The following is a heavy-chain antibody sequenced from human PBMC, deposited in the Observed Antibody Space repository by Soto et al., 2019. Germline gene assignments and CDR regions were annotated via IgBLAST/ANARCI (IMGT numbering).Heavy chain of an antibody. CDR3: AICLNGYYRYYYYYMDV. V-gene: IGHV3-30*03. CDR1: GFTFSSYG. J-gene: IGHJ6*03. CDR2: ISYDGSNK. Sequence: GGSLRLSCAASGFTFSSYGIHWDRHAPGKGLEWVAVISYDGSNKYYADSVKGRFTISRDNSKNTLYLQMNSLRAEDTAVYYCAICLNGYYRYYYYYMDVWGKGTTVTVSS. D-gene: IGHD3-3*01.